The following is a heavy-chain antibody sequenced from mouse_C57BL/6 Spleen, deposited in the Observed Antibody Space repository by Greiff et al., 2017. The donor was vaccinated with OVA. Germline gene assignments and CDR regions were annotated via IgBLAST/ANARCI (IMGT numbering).Heavy chain of an antibody. CDR1: GYTFTSYW. J-gene: IGHJ2*01. D-gene: IGHD1-1*01. Sequence: VQLQQPGAELVMPGASVKLSCKASGYTFTSYWMHWVKQRPGQGLEWIGEIDPSDSSTNYNQKFKGKSTLTVDKSSSTAYMQLSSLTSEDSAVYYCARNYGSSSYYFDYWGQGTTLTVSS. V-gene: IGHV1-69*01. CDR3: ARNYGSSSYYFDY. CDR2: IDPSDSST.